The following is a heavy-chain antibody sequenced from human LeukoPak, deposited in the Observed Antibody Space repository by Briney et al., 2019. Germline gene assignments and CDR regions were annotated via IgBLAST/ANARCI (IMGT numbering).Heavy chain of an antibody. CDR3: ASAPYGSGTFLDY. V-gene: IGHV3-33*01. CDR1: GFTFSSSG. Sequence: GRSLRLSCAASGFTFSSSGMHWVRQVPGKGLEWVAVIWYDGSDKYSADSVKGRFTISRDNSKNTLYLQMNSLRAEDTAVYYCASAPYGSGTFLDYWGQGTLVTVSS. D-gene: IGHD3-10*01. J-gene: IGHJ4*02. CDR2: IWYDGSDK.